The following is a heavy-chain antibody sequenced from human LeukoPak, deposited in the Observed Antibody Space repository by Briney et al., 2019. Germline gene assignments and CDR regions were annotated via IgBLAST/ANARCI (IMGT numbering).Heavy chain of an antibody. CDR1: GGTFSSYA. CDR3: AREAVDYDFWSGYYTGMSYYMDV. J-gene: IGHJ6*03. V-gene: IGHV1-69*05. CDR2: IIPIFGTA. Sequence: GASVKVSCKASGGTFSSYAISWVRQAPGQGLEWMGGIIPIFGTANYAQKSQGRVTITTDESTSTAYMEMSSLRSEDTAVYYCAREAVDYDFWSGYYTGMSYYMDVWGKGTTVTVSS. D-gene: IGHD3-3*01.